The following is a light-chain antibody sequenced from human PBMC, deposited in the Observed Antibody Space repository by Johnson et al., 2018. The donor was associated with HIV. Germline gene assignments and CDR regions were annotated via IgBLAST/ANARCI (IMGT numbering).Light chain of an antibody. CDR3: GTWDSSLSASV. Sequence: QSVLTQPPSVSAAPGQKVTISCSGSSSNIGNKYVSWYQQLPGTAPKLLIYENTKRPSGIPDRFSGSKSGPSATLAFTGPQTGDEADYYCGTWDSSLSASVFGTGTKVTVL. V-gene: IGLV1-51*02. CDR2: ENT. J-gene: IGLJ1*01. CDR1: SSNIGNKY.